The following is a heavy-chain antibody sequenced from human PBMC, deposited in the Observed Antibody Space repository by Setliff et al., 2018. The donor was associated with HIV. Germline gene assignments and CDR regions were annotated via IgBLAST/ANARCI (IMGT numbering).Heavy chain of an antibody. J-gene: IGHJ4*02. Sequence: SGPTLVNPTQTLTLTCTFSGFSLSIRGMCVSWIRQPPGKALEWLARIDWDDDKYYSTSLKTRLTISKDTSKNQVVLTMTNMGPVDTATYYCARASGAYSNSFYFDYWGQGTLVTVSS. CDR3: ARASGAYSNSFYFDY. V-gene: IGHV2-70*11. CDR1: GFSLSIRGMC. CDR2: IDWDDDK. D-gene: IGHD6-6*01.